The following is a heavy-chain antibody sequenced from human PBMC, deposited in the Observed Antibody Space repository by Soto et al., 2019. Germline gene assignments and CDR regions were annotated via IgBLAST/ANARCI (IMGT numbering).Heavy chain of an antibody. D-gene: IGHD6-6*01. J-gene: IGHJ4*02. V-gene: IGHV4-39*01. CDR2: IYYSGST. Sequence: PSETLSLTCTVSGGSISSSSYYWGWIRQPPGKGLDWIGSIYYSGSTYYNPSLKSRVTISVDTSKNQFSLKLSSVTAADTAVYYCARNLYPYSSSPIYYFDYWGQGTLVTVSS. CDR1: GGSISSSSYY. CDR3: ARNLYPYSSSPIYYFDY.